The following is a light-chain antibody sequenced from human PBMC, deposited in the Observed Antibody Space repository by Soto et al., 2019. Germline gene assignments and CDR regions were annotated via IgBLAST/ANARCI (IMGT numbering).Light chain of an antibody. V-gene: IGKV3-20*01. CDR3: QQYGGSPPFT. J-gene: IGKJ2*01. CDR1: QSVSSKF. Sequence: EIVLTQSPGTLSLSPGERATLSCRTSQSVSSKFLDWYQQKPGQAPRLLLYGASTRTTGIPDRFSGSGSGTDFTLTISRLEPEVFAVYYCQQYGGSPPFTFGQGTKLEI. CDR2: GAS.